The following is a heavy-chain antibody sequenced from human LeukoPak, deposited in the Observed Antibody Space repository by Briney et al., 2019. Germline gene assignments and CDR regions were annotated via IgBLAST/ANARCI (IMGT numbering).Heavy chain of an antibody. D-gene: IGHD3-9*01. V-gene: IGHV1-69*13. CDR2: IIPIFGTA. CDR1: GYTFTGYY. Sequence: GASVKVSCKASGYTFTGYYMHWVRQAPGQGLEWMGGIIPIFGTANYAQKFQGRVTITADESTSTAYMELSSLRSEDTAVYYCARGILTGYYTNYYMDVWGKGTTVTISS. CDR3: ARGILTGYYTNYYMDV. J-gene: IGHJ6*03.